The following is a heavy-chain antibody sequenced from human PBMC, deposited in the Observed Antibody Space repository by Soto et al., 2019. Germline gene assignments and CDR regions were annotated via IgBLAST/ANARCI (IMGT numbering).Heavy chain of an antibody. Sequence: PSETLSLTCTVSGGSISSYYWSWIRQPPGKGLEWIGNIYYSGSTNYNPSLKSRVTISVDTSKSQFSLKLSSVTAADTAVYYCAGGDYYHSSGYYFYYYTMDVWGQGTTVTVSS. CDR1: GGSISSYY. V-gene: IGHV4-59*08. CDR2: IYYSGST. CDR3: AGGDYYHSSGYYFYYYTMDV. D-gene: IGHD3-22*01. J-gene: IGHJ6*02.